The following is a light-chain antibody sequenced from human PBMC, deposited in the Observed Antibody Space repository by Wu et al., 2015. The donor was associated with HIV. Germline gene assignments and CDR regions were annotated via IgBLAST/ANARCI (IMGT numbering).Light chain of an antibody. J-gene: IGKJ1*01. V-gene: IGKV3-20*01. CDR2: GAS. Sequence: EIVLTQSPGTLSLSPGERATLSCRASQSVSSSSLAWYQQKPGQAPRLLIYGASNRATGIPDRFSGSGSGTDFTLTISRLEPEDFAVYYCQQYGNSPTWTFGQGTKVEIK. CDR3: QQYGNSPTWT. CDR1: QSVSSSS.